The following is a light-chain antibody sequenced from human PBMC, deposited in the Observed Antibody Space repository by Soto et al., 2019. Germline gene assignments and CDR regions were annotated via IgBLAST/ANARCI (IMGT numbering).Light chain of an antibody. CDR2: DAS. V-gene: IGKV1-5*01. Sequence: DIQMTQSPSTLSASVGDRVTITCRASQSIRSWLAWYQQRPGKAPDLLIYDASSLESGVPSRFSGSGSGTEFTLTISSLQPDDFATYYCQHFNSYPYDFGQGTKWRL. J-gene: IGKJ2*01. CDR1: QSIRSW. CDR3: QHFNSYPYD.